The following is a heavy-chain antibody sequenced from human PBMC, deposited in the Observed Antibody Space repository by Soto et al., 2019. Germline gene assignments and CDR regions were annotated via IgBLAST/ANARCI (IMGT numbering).Heavy chain of an antibody. D-gene: IGHD2-2*01. V-gene: IGHV3-21*01. J-gene: IGHJ3*02. Sequence: GGSLRLSCAASGFTFSSYSMNWVRQAPGKGLEWVSSISSSSSYIYYADSVKGRFTISRDNAKNSLYLQMNSLRAEDTAVYYCAREFRQFNPNDIVVVAAADDPFDIWGQGTMVTVSS. CDR1: GFTFSSYS. CDR2: ISSSSSYI. CDR3: AREFRQFNPNDIVVVAAADDPFDI.